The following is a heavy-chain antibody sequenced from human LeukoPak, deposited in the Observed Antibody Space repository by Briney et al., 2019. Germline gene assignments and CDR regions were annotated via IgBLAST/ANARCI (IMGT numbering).Heavy chain of an antibody. Sequence: SETLSLTCTVSGGSISSYYWSWIRQPPGKGLEWIGYIYYSGSTNYNPSLKSRVTVSVDTSKNQFSLKLSSVTAADTAVYYCARTTEAHSWRTRYYDYYMDVWGKGTTVTVSS. CDR2: IYYSGST. D-gene: IGHD6-13*01. J-gene: IGHJ6*03. CDR1: GGSISSYY. CDR3: ARTTEAHSWRTRYYDYYMDV. V-gene: IGHV4-59*01.